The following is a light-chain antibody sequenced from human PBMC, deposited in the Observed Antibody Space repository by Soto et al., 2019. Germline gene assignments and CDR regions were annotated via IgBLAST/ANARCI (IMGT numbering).Light chain of an antibody. V-gene: IGLV2-23*02. CDR1: RSDVGSYNL. CDR2: EVN. Sequence: QSALTQPASVSGSPGQSITISCTGTRSDVGSYNLVSWYQQEPGKAPKLMIYEVNKRPSGVSNRFSGSKSGNTASLTISGLQAEDEADYFCCSYADSPTWVVFGEGTKVTVL. CDR3: CSYADSPTWVV. J-gene: IGLJ2*01.